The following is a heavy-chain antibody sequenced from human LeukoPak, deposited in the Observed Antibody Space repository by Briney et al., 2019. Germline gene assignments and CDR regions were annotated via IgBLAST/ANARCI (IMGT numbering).Heavy chain of an antibody. Sequence: PSETLSLTCAVSGYSISSGYYWGWIRQPPGKGLEWIGSIYHSGSIYYNPSLKSRVTISVDTSKNQFSLKLSSVTATDAAIYYCKRERSSSSDYWGQGTLVTVSS. CDR2: IYHSGSI. CDR1: GYSISSGYY. D-gene: IGHD6-6*01. CDR3: KRERSSSSDY. V-gene: IGHV4-38-2*02. J-gene: IGHJ4*02.